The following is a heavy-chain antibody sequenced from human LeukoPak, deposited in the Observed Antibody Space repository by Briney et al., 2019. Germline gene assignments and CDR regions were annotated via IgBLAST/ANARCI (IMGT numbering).Heavy chain of an antibody. Sequence: EASVNLSYKASGGTFNIYAIRWVRQAPGQGREGMGGIIPILGIATYAQKFQGRVTITADKSTSTAYLELSSLRSEDTAVYYCAREYYDYVWGSYRSPPNWFDPWGQGTLVTVSS. J-gene: IGHJ5*02. CDR1: GGTFNIYA. V-gene: IGHV1-69*04. D-gene: IGHD3-16*02. CDR3: AREYYDYVWGSYRSPPNWFDP. CDR2: IIPILGIA.